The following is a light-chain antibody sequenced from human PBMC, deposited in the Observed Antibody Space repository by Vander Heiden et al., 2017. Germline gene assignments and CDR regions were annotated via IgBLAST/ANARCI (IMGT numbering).Light chain of an antibody. J-gene: IGKJ2*01. CDR3: QQYNNWPYT. V-gene: IGKV3-15*01. CDR1: QSVSSN. CDR2: GAS. Sequence: EIVMTPAPATLSVSPGERATITCKAGQSVSSNLAWYQQKPGQAPRLLIYGASTRATGIPARFSGSGSGTEFTLTISSLQSEDFAVYYCQQYNNWPYTFSQGTKLEIK.